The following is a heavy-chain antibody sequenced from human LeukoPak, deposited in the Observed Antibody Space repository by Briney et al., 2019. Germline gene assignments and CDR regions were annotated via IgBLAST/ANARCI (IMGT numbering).Heavy chain of an antibody. CDR1: GGSFTSYF. Sequence: SETLSLTCTVSGGSFTSYFWSWVRQPPGEGLEWIGCIYYSGSTNYNPSLKSRVTISVDTSKNQFSLKLSSVTAADTAVYYCARVVRYCSSTSCSFFDYWGQGTLVTVSS. D-gene: IGHD2-2*01. CDR2: IYYSGST. CDR3: ARVVRYCSSTSCSFFDY. V-gene: IGHV4-59*01. J-gene: IGHJ4*02.